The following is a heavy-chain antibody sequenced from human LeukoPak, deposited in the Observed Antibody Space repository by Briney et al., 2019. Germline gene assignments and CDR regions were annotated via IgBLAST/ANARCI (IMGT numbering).Heavy chain of an antibody. D-gene: IGHD5-18*01. Sequence: SETLSLTCAVYGGSFSGYYLSWIRQPRGKGLEWIGEINHSGSTNYNPSLKSRVTISVDTSKNQFSLKLSSVTAADTAVYYCAREGYSYGHADYWGQGTLVSVSS. CDR2: INHSGST. CDR3: AREGYSYGHADY. CDR1: GGSFSGYY. J-gene: IGHJ4*02. V-gene: IGHV4-34*01.